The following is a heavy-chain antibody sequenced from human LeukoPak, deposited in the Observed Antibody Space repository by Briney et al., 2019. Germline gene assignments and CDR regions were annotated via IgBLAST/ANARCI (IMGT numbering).Heavy chain of an antibody. J-gene: IGHJ4*02. CDR1: GFTFSDYY. D-gene: IGHD2-2*02. Sequence: GGSLRLSCAASGFTFSDYYMSWIRQAPGKGLEWVSYISSSGSTIYYADSVKGRFTISRDNAKNSLYLQMNSLRAEDTVVHYCARDRNRYQLLYSFGYWGQGTLVTVSS. CDR3: ARDRNRYQLLYSFGY. CDR2: ISSSGSTI. V-gene: IGHV3-11*01.